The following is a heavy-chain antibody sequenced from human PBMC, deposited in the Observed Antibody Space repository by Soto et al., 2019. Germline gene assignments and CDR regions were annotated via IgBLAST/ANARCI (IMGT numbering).Heavy chain of an antibody. J-gene: IGHJ2*01. V-gene: IGHV1-3*01. CDR2: INAGNGNT. Sequence: AXVKVSCKASGYTFTNYAMHWVRQAPGQRLEWMGWINAGNGNTKYSQKFQGRVTITRDTSASTAYMELSSLRSEDTAVYYCARGGSLYWYFDLWGRGTLVTVSS. CDR3: ARGGSLYWYFDL. D-gene: IGHD1-26*01. CDR1: GYTFTNYA.